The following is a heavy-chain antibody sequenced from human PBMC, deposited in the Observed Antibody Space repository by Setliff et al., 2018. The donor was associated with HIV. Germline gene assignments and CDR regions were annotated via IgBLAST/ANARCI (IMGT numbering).Heavy chain of an antibody. D-gene: IGHD6-19*01. V-gene: IGHV1-8*02. CDR1: GYTFTNSD. J-gene: IGHJ6*03. CDR2: MNPNSGNT. Sequence: GASVKVSCKASGYTFTNSDINWVRQATGQGLEWMGWMNPNSGNTGYAQKFQGRFIMTRDTSITTAYMELSSLRSEDTAVYYCARGAWYTSGWYSSRYMDVWGKGTTVTVSS. CDR3: ARGAWYTSGWYSSRYMDV.